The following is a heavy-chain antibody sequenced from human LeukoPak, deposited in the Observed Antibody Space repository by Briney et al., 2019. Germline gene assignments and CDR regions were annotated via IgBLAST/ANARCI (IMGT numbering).Heavy chain of an antibody. CDR3: ARLGSTSCFDY. CDR2: IDYSGSI. CDR1: GGSISSSSYY. J-gene: IGHJ4*02. Sequence: SETLSLICTVSGGSISSSSYYWGWIRQPPGKGLEWIGSIDYSGSIYYNPSLKSRVTISVDTSKNQFSLKLSSVTAADTAVYYCARLGSTSCFDYWGQGTLVTVSS. D-gene: IGHD2-2*01. V-gene: IGHV4-39*07.